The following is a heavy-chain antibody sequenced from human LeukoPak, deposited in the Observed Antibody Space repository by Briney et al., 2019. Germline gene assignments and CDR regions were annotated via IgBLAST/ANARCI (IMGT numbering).Heavy chain of an antibody. V-gene: IGHV1-18*04. CDR2: ISAYNGNT. CDR1: GYTFTSYG. D-gene: IGHD2-2*01. CDR3: ARASRYCSSTSCYGGPYYYYGMDV. J-gene: IGHJ6*04. Sequence: GASVKVSCKASGYTFTSYGISWVRQAPGQGLEWTGWISAYNGNTHYAQKLQGRVTMTTDTSTSTAYMELRSLRSDDAAVYYCARASRYCSSTSCYGGPYYYYGMDVWGKGTTVTVSS.